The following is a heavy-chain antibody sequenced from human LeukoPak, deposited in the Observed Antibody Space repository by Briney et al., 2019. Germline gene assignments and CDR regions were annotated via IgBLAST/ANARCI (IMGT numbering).Heavy chain of an antibody. CDR1: GGSISSGASD. Sequence: SETLSLTCTVSGGSISSGASDWGWIRQHPKRGLEWVGYINHSGSTYYNPSLGSRVTMSVDTSKNQFSLKLSSVTAADSAVYYCARDSRCGSGCTADGMDEWYEDTMDVWGRGITVIVSS. D-gene: IGHD6-25*01. CDR2: INHSGST. CDR3: ARDSRCGSGCTADGMDEWYEDTMDV. J-gene: IGHJ6*02. V-gene: IGHV4-31*03.